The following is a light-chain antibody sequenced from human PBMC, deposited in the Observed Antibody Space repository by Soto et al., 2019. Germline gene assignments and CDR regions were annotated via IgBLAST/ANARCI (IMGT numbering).Light chain of an antibody. J-gene: IGLJ1*01. V-gene: IGLV2-18*01. Sequence: QSALTQPPSVSGSPGQSVTISCTGTSSDVGSYNRVSWYQQPPGTAPKLVIYEVSNRPSGVPDRFSGSKSGNTASLAISGLQAEDEADYYCSLYTSSSTDVFGTGTKLTVL. CDR2: EVS. CDR1: SSDVGSYNR. CDR3: SLYTSSSTDV.